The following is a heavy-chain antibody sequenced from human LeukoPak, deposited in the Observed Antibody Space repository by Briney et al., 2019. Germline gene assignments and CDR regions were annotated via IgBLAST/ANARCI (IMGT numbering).Heavy chain of an antibody. Sequence: PGGSLRLSCAASGFTFSSYWMHWVRQAPGKGLEWVAVISSDGKNKYYADSVKGRFTISRDNSKNTLYLQMNSLTSEDTAIYYCAKDQFQLDFWGQGTLVTVSS. J-gene: IGHJ4*02. CDR3: AKDQFQLDF. CDR1: GFTFSSYW. CDR2: ISSDGKNK. D-gene: IGHD5-24*01. V-gene: IGHV3-30*18.